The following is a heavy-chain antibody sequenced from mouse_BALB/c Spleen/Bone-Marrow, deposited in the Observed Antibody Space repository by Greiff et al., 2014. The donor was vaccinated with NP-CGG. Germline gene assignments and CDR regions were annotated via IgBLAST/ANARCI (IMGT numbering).Heavy chain of an antibody. V-gene: IGHV1-5*01. CDR2: IYPGNSDT. D-gene: IGHD3-1*01. CDR1: GYTFSNYW. CDR3: TTLARSDFDY. J-gene: IGHJ2*01. Sequence: EVHLVESGTVLARPGAAVEMSCKASGYTFSNYWMHWVKQRPGQGLEWIGTIYPGNSDTTYNQKFKGKAKLTAVTSTSTAYVELSSLTNEDSAVYYCTTLARSDFDYWGQGTTLTVSS.